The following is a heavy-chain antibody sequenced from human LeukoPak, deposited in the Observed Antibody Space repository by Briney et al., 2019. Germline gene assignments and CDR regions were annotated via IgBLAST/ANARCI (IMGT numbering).Heavy chain of an antibody. V-gene: IGHV3-66*02. CDR1: GFTVSSNY. CDR3: ARAPLLWFGDHPGAFDI. Sequence: GGSLRLSCAASGFTVSSNYMSWVRQAPGKGLEWVSVIYSGGSTYYADSVKGRFTISRDNSKNTLCLQMNSLRAEDTAVYYCARAPLLWFGDHPGAFDIWGQGTMVTVSS. CDR2: IYSGGST. D-gene: IGHD3-10*01. J-gene: IGHJ3*02.